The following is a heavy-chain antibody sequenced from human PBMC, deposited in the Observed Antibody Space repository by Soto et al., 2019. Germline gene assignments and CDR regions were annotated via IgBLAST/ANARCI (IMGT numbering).Heavy chain of an antibody. Sequence: SVKVSCKASGGTFSSYAISWVRQAPGQGLEWMGGIIPIFGTANYAQKFQGRVTITADESTSTAYMELSSLRSEDTAVYYCARPWFGESTWYYGMDVWVQGTTVTVSS. CDR3: ARPWFGESTWYYGMDV. V-gene: IGHV1-69*13. D-gene: IGHD3-10*01. CDR1: GGTFSSYA. J-gene: IGHJ6*02. CDR2: IIPIFGTA.